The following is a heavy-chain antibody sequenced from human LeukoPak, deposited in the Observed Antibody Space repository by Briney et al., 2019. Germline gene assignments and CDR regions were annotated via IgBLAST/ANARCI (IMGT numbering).Heavy chain of an antibody. V-gene: IGHV3-15*01. CDR1: GFTFSSYA. Sequence: PGGSLRLSCAASGFTFSSYAMSWVRQAPGKGLEWVGRIKSKTDGGTTDYAAPVKGRFTISRDDSKNTLYLQMNSLKTEDTAVYYCTTEVGYCSSTSCSNWFDPWGQGTLVTVSS. CDR3: TTEVGYCSSTSCSNWFDP. CDR2: IKSKTDGGTT. J-gene: IGHJ5*02. D-gene: IGHD2-2*01.